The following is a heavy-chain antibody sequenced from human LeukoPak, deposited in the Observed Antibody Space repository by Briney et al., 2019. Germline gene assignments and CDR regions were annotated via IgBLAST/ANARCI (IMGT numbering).Heavy chain of an antibody. CDR3: ARDPYSSSWPYYYGMDV. J-gene: IGHJ6*02. CDR1: GGSISSYY. D-gene: IGHD6-13*01. CDR2: IYTSGST. V-gene: IGHV4-4*07. Sequence: SETLSLTCTVSGGSISSYYWSWIRQPAGKGLEWIGRIYTSGSTNYNPSLKSRVTMSVDTSKNQFSLKPSSVTAADTAVYYCARDPYSSSWPYYYGMDVWGQGTTVTVSS.